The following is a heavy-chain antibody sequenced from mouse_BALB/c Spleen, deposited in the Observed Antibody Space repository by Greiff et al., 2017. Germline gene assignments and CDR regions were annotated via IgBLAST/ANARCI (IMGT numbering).Heavy chain of an antibody. V-gene: IGHV2-9*02. CDR3: DREGSYGYEAWFAY. J-gene: IGHJ3*01. CDR1: GFSLTSYG. Sequence: QVQLKESGPGLVAPSQSLSITCTVSGFSLTSYGVHWVRQPPGKGLEWLGVIWAGGSTNYNSALMSRLSISKDNSKSQVFLKMNSLQTDDTAMYYCDREGSYGYEAWFAYWGQGTLVTVSA. CDR2: IWAGGST. D-gene: IGHD1-2*01.